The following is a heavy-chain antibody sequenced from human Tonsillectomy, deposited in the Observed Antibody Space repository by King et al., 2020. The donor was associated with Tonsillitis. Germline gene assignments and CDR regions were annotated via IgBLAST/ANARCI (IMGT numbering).Heavy chain of an antibody. CDR2: TYYRSKWYN. CDR3: ARSTVGGYNQRSFDY. CDR1: GDSVSNNSAV. J-gene: IGHJ4*02. V-gene: IGHV6-1*01. D-gene: IGHD5-24*01. Sequence: VQLQQSGPGLVKPSQALSLTCAISGDSVSNNSAVWNWIRQSPSRGLEWLGRTYYRSKWYNDYAISVKSRITINPDTSKNKFSLQLNSVTPEDTAVYYCARSTVGGYNQRSFDYWGQGTLVTVSS.